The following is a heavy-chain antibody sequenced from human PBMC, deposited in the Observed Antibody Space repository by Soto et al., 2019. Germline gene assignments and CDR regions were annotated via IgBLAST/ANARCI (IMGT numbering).Heavy chain of an antibody. D-gene: IGHD1-26*01. CDR3: ARDLSTQWEHDAFDI. Sequence: QVQLQESGPGLVKPSGTLSLTCAVSGGSISSSNWWSWVRQPPGKGLEWIGEIYHSGSTNYNPSLKIRVNISVDKSKNQFSRKLRSVTAADTAVYYFARDLSTQWEHDAFDIWGQGTIVNVSS. CDR2: IYHSGST. CDR1: GGSISSSNW. V-gene: IGHV4-4*02. J-gene: IGHJ3*02.